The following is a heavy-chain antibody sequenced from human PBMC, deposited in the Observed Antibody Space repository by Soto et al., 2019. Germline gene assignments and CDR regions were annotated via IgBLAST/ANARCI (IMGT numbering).Heavy chain of an antibody. Sequence: SETLSLTFTVSGGSISSISYYWGWIRQPPGKGLELIGSIYYSGSNYYNPSLKSRVTISVDTSKKQFSLKLSSVTAADTAVYYCARHYLTVANYFHXWGQVTLVTVSX. CDR1: GGSISSISYY. CDR2: IYYSGSN. D-gene: IGHD2-2*01. V-gene: IGHV4-39*01. J-gene: IGHJ4*02. CDR3: ARHYLTVANYFHX.